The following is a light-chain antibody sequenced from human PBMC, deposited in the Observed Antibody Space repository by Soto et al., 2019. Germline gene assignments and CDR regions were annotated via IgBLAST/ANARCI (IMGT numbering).Light chain of an antibody. V-gene: IGKV3-15*01. J-gene: IGKJ3*01. Sequence: EIVMTQSPATLSVAPGEGATLSCRASQSVSSNLAWYQQKPCQSPRLLIYGASTRATGIPARFSGSGSGTEFTLTISSLQSEDSALYYCQHYSSWPTFGPGTKVDIK. CDR1: QSVSSN. CDR2: GAS. CDR3: QHYSSWPT.